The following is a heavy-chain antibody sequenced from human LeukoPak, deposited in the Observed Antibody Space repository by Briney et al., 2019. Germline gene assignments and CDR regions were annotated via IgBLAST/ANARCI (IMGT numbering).Heavy chain of an antibody. Sequence: SETLSLTCTVSGVSISSYYWSWIRQPPGKGLEWIGYIYYSGSTNYNPSLKSRVTISVDTSKNQFSLKLSSVTAADTAVYYCARRPYGDSPYYYYYGMDVWGQGTTVTVSS. J-gene: IGHJ6*02. V-gene: IGHV4-59*01. CDR1: GVSISSYY. CDR3: ARRPYGDSPYYYYYGMDV. D-gene: IGHD4-17*01. CDR2: IYYSGST.